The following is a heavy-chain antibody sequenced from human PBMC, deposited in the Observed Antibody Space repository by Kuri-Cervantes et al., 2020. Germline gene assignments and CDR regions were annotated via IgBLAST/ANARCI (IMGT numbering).Heavy chain of an antibody. CDR2: ISGSGSTT. V-gene: IGHV3-23*01. Sequence: GESLKISCAASGFTFRNYAMSWVRQAPGRGLEWGSAISGSGSTTHYADSVKGRFTVSRDNSKNTLYLEMSSLRAEDTAIYYCAKGRGYSYGYNYYGMDVWGQGTTVTVSS. J-gene: IGHJ6*02. D-gene: IGHD3-16*02. CDR1: GFTFRNYA. CDR3: AKGRGYSYGYNYYGMDV.